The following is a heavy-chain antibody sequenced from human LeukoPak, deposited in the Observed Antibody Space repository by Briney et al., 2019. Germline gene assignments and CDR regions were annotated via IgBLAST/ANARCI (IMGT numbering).Heavy chain of an antibody. CDR1: GFTLSSYA. J-gene: IGHJ6*03. CDR3: AKSGSRGGTFRPSYYYYYRDV. V-gene: IGHV3-30*04. Sequence: GRSLRPSRAASGFTLSSYAMHWVRPAPGKGLEWVAVISYDGSNKYYTDSVKGRFTTSRDNSKNALYLQMNCLRPEDTAVYYCAKSGSRGGTFRPSYYYYYRDVWGEGTTVTISS. D-gene: IGHD1-26*01. CDR2: ISYDGSNK.